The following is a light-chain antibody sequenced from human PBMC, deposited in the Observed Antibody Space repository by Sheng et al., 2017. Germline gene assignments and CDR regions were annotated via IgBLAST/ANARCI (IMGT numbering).Light chain of an antibody. V-gene: IGKV1-39*01. CDR3: QQTHSMFPIT. J-gene: IGKJ3*01. CDR1: QSITTY. Sequence: DIQMTQSPSTLSASVGDRVTITCRASQSITTYLNWYQQKPGRAPKLLIYAASSLQSGVPSRFSGSGSGTDFTLTIRSLQPEDFATYYCQQTHSMFPITFGPGTKVEIK. CDR2: AAS.